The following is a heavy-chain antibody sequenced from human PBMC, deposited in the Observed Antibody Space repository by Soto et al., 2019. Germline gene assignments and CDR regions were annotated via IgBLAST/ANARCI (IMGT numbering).Heavy chain of an antibody. CDR3: AKNSRTAMVKLVYYFDY. Sequence: GGSLRLSCAASGFTFSSYAMSWVRQAPGKGLEWVSAISGSGGSTYYADSVKGRFTISRDNSKNTLYLQMNSLRAEDTAVYYCAKNSRTAMVKLVYYFDYWGQGTLVTVSS. J-gene: IGHJ4*02. CDR1: GFTFSSYA. V-gene: IGHV3-23*01. D-gene: IGHD5-18*01. CDR2: ISGSGGST.